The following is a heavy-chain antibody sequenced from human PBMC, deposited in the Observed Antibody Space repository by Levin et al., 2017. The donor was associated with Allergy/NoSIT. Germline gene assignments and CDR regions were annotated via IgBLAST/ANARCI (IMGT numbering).Heavy chain of an antibody. V-gene: IGHV2-5*02. Sequence: TLSLTCTFSGFSLSTSGVGVGWIRQPPGKALEWLALIYWDDDKRYNPSLKSRLTITKDTSKNQVVLTMISMDPVDTATYYCAHTKGYCNSSSCYADAFDIWGQGTMVTVSS. J-gene: IGHJ3*02. CDR3: AHTKGYCNSSSCYADAFDI. D-gene: IGHD2-2*01. CDR1: GFSLSTSGVG. CDR2: IYWDDDK.